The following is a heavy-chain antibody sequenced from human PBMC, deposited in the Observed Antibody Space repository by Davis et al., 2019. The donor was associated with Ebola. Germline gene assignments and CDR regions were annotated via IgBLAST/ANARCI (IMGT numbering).Heavy chain of an antibody. CDR2: INHSGST. D-gene: IGHD2-15*01. CDR1: GGSFSDYY. V-gene: IGHV4-34*01. CDR3: ARLVVGAFDI. Sequence: PGGSLRLSCAVYGGSFSDYYWNWIRQPPGKGLEWIGEINHSGSTNHNPSLKSRVTISLDTSKNQISLKLSSVTAADTAVYYCARLVVGAFDIWGQGTMVTVSS. J-gene: IGHJ3*02.